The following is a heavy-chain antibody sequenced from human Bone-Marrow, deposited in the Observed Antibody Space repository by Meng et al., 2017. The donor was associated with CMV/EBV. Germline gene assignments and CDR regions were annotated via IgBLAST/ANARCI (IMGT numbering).Heavy chain of an antibody. CDR2: MNPNSGNT. J-gene: IGHJ6*02. Sequence: ASVKVSCKTSGYTFTSYDINWVRQATGQGLEWMGWMNPNSGNTGYAQKFQDRVTMTRKTSISTAYMELSSLRSEDTAVYYCARPVVDYGMDVWGQGTTVTVSS. V-gene: IGHV1-8*01. CDR1: GYTFTSYD. CDR3: ARPVVDYGMDV. D-gene: IGHD2-21*01.